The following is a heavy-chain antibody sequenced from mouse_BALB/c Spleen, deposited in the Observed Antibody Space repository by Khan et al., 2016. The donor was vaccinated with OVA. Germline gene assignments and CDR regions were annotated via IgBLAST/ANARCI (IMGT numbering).Heavy chain of an antibody. CDR1: GYTVTDYV. CDR3: ARSYDGAWFAY. D-gene: IGHD1-1*01. Sequence: VQLKQSGPELVKPGASVTMSCKASGYTVTDYVISWVHQRTGQGLEWIGEIYPGSGTTYYNERFQDKATLTADQSSNTAYMQLSSLTSEDSAVYFCARSYDGAWFAYWGQGTLVTVSA. J-gene: IGHJ3*01. CDR2: IYPGSGTT. V-gene: IGHV1-77*01.